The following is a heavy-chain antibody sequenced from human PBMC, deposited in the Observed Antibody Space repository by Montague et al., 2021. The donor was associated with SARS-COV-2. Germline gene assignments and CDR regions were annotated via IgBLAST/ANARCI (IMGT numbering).Heavy chain of an antibody. Sequence: SETLSLTCTVSGGSITNNIDYWAWIRQPPGKGLEWIGSIYYTGNTYYNPSLKSRVTISVVTSKNQFTLKLSSVTAAETAVYYCARLKRYFDSSGSPSAFDFWGQGTKVTGSS. V-gene: IGHV4-39*01. CDR2: IYYTGNT. CDR3: ARLKRYFDSSGSPSAFDF. J-gene: IGHJ3*01. D-gene: IGHD3-22*01. CDR1: GGSITNNIDY.